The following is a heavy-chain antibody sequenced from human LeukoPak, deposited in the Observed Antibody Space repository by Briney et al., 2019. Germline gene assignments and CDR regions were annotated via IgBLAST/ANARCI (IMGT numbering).Heavy chain of an antibody. D-gene: IGHD3-10*01. CDR3: ATMGVRGVIISDGFDI. Sequence: ASVKVSCKVSGYTLTELSMHWVRQAPGKGLEWMGGFDPEDGETIYAQKFQGRVTMTEDTSTDTAYMELSSLRSEDTAVYYCATMGVRGVIISDGFDIWGQGTMVTVSS. CDR1: GYTLTELS. V-gene: IGHV1-24*01. J-gene: IGHJ3*02. CDR2: FDPEDGET.